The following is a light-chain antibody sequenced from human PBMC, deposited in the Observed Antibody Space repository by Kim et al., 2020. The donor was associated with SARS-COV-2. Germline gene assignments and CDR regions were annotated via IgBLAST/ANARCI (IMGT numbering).Light chain of an antibody. CDR1: SGHSSYA. V-gene: IGLV4-69*01. CDR3: QTWGTGAYVV. CDR2: LNSDGSH. J-gene: IGLJ2*01. Sequence: QLVLTQSPSASASLGASVKLTCTLSSGHSSYAIAWHQQQPEKGPRYLMKLNSDGSHSKGDGIPDRFSGSSSGAERYLTISSLQSEDEAGYYCQTWGTGAYVVFGGGTQLTVL.